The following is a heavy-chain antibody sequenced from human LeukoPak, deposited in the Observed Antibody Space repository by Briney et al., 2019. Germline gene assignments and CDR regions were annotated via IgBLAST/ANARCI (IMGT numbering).Heavy chain of an antibody. J-gene: IGHJ6*02. Sequence: GGSLRLSCAASGFTVSSNYMSWVRQAPGTGLEWVSSISGSGTDIYYADSVKGRFTISRDNAKNSLYLHMSSLRGEDTAVYYCARSHYYGLDVWGQGTTVTVSS. CDR1: GFTVSSNY. CDR2: ISGSGTDI. D-gene: IGHD3-10*01. CDR3: ARSHYYGLDV. V-gene: IGHV3-11*01.